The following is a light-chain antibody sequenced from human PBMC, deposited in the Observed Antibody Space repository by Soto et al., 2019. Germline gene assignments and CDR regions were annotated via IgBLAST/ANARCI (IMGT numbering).Light chain of an antibody. CDR1: QSVSSSY. Sequence: EIVLAQSPDTLSLSPGDRATLSCRASQSVSSSYLAWYQHKPGQAPRLLIYGASSRATGIPDRFSGSGSGTDFTLTISRLEPEDFAVYYCQQFGDSKYTFGQGTKVDIK. CDR3: QQFGDSKYT. V-gene: IGKV3-20*01. J-gene: IGKJ2*01. CDR2: GAS.